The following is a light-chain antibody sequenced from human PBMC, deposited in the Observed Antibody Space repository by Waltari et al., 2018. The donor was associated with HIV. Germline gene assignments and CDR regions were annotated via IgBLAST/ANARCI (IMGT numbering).Light chain of an antibody. CDR3: QQYNFYPA. CDR2: KAS. Sequence: DIQMTQSPSTLSASVGDRVTITCRTSQSISSWLAWYQQKPGKAPKLLIYKASSLESGGPSRFSGSGSGTEFTLTISSLQPDDFATYYCQQYNFYPAFGGGTKVEIK. V-gene: IGKV1-5*03. CDR1: QSISSW. J-gene: IGKJ4*01.